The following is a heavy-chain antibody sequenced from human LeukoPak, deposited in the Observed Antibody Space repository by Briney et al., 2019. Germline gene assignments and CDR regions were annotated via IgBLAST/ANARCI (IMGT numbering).Heavy chain of an antibody. CDR1: GFTFSSYA. V-gene: IGHV3-23*01. CDR2: IGNSGDRT. Sequence: GGSLRLSCAASGFTFSSYALSWVRQAPGKGPEWVSGIGNSGDRTFYADSVKGRFTISRDNSKNTLYLQMNSLRVEDTALYYCAKGGVWGQGIAVTVSS. J-gene: IGHJ6*02. CDR3: AKGGV.